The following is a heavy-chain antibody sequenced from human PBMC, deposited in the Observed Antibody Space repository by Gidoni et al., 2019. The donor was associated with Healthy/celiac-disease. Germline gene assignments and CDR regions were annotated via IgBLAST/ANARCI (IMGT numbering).Heavy chain of an antibody. Sequence: EVQLVSSGGGLVQPGGSLRLSCAASGFTCRDYWMSGVRQAPGKGLEWVASMKQDGSEKYYVDSVRGRFTISRDNAKNSLYLQMNSLRVEDTAVYYCASGSSRYSEFTHWGQGTLVTVSS. CDR3: ASGSSRYSEFTH. CDR1: GFTCRDYW. J-gene: IGHJ4*02. D-gene: IGHD6-13*01. CDR2: MKQDGSEK. V-gene: IGHV3-7*01.